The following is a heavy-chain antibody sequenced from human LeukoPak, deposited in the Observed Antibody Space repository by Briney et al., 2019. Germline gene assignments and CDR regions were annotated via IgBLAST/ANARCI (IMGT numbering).Heavy chain of an antibody. CDR2: IYYSGST. CDR3: ARRFTAGSSWFDP. V-gene: IGHV4-59*11. CDR1: GGSISSHY. D-gene: IGHD6-13*01. Sequence: SETLSLTCTVSGGSISSHYWSWIRQPPGKGLEWIGYIYYSGSTNYNPSLKSRVTISVDTSKNQFSLKLSSVTAADTAVYYCARRFTAGSSWFDPWGQGTLVTVSS. J-gene: IGHJ5*02.